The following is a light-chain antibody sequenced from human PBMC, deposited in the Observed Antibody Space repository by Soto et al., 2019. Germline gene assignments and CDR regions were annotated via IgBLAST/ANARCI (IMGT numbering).Light chain of an antibody. Sequence: DIQMTQSPSTLSASVGDRVAITCRASQSITNRLAWYQLKPGKAPKVLIYDALNLESGVPSRFSGSGYGTEFTITIRSLQPDDFATYCCQHYGGMWTFGQGTKVDIK. CDR2: DAL. J-gene: IGKJ1*01. V-gene: IGKV1-5*01. CDR1: QSITNR. CDR3: QHYGGMWT.